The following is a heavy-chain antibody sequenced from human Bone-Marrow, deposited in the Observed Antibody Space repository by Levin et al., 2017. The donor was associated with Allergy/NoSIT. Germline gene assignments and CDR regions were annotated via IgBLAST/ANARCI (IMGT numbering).Heavy chain of an antibody. V-gene: IGHV1-2*02. J-gene: IGHJ5*02. Sequence: ASVKVSCKASGYTFTGYYMHWVRQAPGQGLEWMGWINPNSGGTNYAQKFQGRVTMTRDTSISTAYMELSRLRSDDTAVYYCARVRIVGATTRSPNRAHWFDPWGQGTLVTVSS. CDR2: INPNSGGT. D-gene: IGHD1-26*01. CDR3: ARVRIVGATTRSPNRAHWFDP. CDR1: GYTFTGYY.